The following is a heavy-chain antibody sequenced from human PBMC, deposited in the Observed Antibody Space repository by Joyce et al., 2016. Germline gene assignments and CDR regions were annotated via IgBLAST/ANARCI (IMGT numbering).Heavy chain of an antibody. J-gene: IGHJ6*02. Sequence: EVQLVESGGGLVKPGGSLRLSCAASGFTLSSYSMNWVRQAPGKGLVWVSSIDSSGTNIYNADSVRGRFTISRDNAMNSVYLQMNSLRAEDTAVYYCASVAGRGGYFGMDVWGQGTTVTVSS. CDR2: IDSSGTNI. CDR3: ASVAGRGGYFGMDV. V-gene: IGHV3-21*01. CDR1: GFTLSSYS. D-gene: IGHD6-19*01.